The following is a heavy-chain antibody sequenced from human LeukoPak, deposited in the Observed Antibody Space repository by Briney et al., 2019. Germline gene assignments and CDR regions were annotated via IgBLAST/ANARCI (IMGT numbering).Heavy chain of an antibody. D-gene: IGHD3-10*01. J-gene: IGHJ3*02. Sequence: PGGSLRLSCAASGFTFDDYAMHWVRQAPGKGLEWVSGISWNSGGIGYADSVKGRFTISRDNAKNSLYLQMNSPRAEDTALYYCAKDYYYGSGTYFDAFDIWGQGTMVTVSS. CDR1: GFTFDDYA. CDR2: ISWNSGGI. V-gene: IGHV3-9*01. CDR3: AKDYYYGSGTYFDAFDI.